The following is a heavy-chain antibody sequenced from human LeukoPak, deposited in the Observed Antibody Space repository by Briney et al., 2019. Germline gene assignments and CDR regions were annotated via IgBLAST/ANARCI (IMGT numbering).Heavy chain of an antibody. D-gene: IGHD1-26*01. CDR3: ARTSGSYPYSWFEP. V-gene: IGHV3-21*01. CDR1: GFTFSSYS. Sequence: PGGSLRLSCAASGFTFSSYSMNWVRQAPGKGLEWVSSISSSSSYIYYADSVKGRFTISRDNAKNSLYLQMNSLRAEDTAVYYCARTSGSYPYSWFEPWGQGTLVTVSS. J-gene: IGHJ5*02. CDR2: ISSSSSYI.